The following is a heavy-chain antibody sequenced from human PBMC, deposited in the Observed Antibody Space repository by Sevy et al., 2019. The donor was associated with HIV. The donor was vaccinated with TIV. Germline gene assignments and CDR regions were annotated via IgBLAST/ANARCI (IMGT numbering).Heavy chain of an antibody. J-gene: IGHJ5*02. CDR2: IFYSGSA. V-gene: IGHV4-59*01. Sequence: SETLSLTCSVSGGSIKYYYWSWIRQPPGKGLEWIGNIFYSGSANYNPSLKSRVTILVDTSKNQFSLRLNSVTAADTAVYYCASHEDWGSSSWFRFDPWGQGTLVTVSS. CDR1: GGSIKYYY. CDR3: ASHEDWGSSSWFRFDP. D-gene: IGHD6-13*01.